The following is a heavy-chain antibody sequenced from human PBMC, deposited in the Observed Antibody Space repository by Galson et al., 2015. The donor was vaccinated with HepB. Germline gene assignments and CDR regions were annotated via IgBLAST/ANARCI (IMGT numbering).Heavy chain of an antibody. Sequence: SLRLSCAASGFTFSSYAMHWVRQAPGKGLEWVAVISYDGSNKYYADSVKGRFTISRDNSKNTLYLQMNSLRAEDTAVYYCARGVGAGNYWGQGTLVTVSS. J-gene: IGHJ4*02. CDR1: GFTFSSYA. CDR3: ARGVGAGNY. D-gene: IGHD1-26*01. CDR2: ISYDGSNK. V-gene: IGHV3-30-3*01.